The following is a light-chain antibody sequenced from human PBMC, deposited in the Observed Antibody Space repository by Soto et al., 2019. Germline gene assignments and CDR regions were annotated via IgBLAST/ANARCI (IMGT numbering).Light chain of an antibody. CDR1: QSVSSN. CDR3: QQYNNRTPWT. J-gene: IGKJ1*01. Sequence: IVMTQSPSTLSESPGEIATLSCRASQSVSSNLAWYQQKPGQAPRLLIYGASTRATGIPARFSGSGSGTEFTLTISSRQSEDYAVYYYQQYNNRTPWTFGEGTKVDIK. CDR2: GAS. V-gene: IGKV3-15*01.